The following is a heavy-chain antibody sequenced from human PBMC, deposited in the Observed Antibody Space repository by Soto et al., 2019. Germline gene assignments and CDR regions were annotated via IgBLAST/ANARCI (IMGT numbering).Heavy chain of an antibody. CDR2: VYWDDNN. J-gene: IGHJ4*02. CDR1: GFSLTTTGVG. Sequence: QITLKESGPTLVKPTQTLTLTCTVSGFSLTTTGVGVGWVRQPPGKALGWLGLVYWDDNNRYSPSLKSRLTITKDASKNQVVLTMTNMDPVDTATYYCARRLTSGLSFDYWGQGTLVTVSS. CDR3: ARRLTSGLSFDY. V-gene: IGHV2-5*02. D-gene: IGHD6-19*01.